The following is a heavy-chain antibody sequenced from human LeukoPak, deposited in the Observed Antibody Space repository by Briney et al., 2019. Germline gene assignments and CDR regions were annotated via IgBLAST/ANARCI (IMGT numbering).Heavy chain of an antibody. V-gene: IGHV4-34*01. J-gene: IGHJ5*02. Sequence: SETLSLTCAVYGASFSDRYWTWIRQPPGKGLEWIGEIDQSRSTKCNPSLKGRVTISLDTSKNQFSLDLTSVTAADTAIYYCAASSQLGSYNWFDPWGQGNPVPVSS. D-gene: IGHD1-1*01. CDR1: GASFSDRY. CDR3: AASSQLGSYNWFDP. CDR2: IDQSRST.